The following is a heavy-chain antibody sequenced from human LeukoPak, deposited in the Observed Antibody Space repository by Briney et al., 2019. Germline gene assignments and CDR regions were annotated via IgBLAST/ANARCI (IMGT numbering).Heavy chain of an antibody. V-gene: IGHV4-4*07. CDR3: ARTWMVRGVIMGMDV. CDR1: GGSISSYY. D-gene: IGHD3-10*01. Sequence: SETLSLTCTVSGGSISSYYWSWIRQPAGKGLEWIGRIYTSGSTNYNPSLKSRVTISVDTSKNQFSLKLSSVTAADTAVYYCARTWMVRGVIMGMDVWGKGTTVTISS. CDR2: IYTSGST. J-gene: IGHJ6*03.